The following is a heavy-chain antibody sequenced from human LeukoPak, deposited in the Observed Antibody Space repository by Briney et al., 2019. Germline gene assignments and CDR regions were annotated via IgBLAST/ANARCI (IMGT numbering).Heavy chain of an antibody. CDR3: ARLGYSSSIDY. D-gene: IGHD5-18*01. V-gene: IGHV4-39*01. J-gene: IGHJ4*02. CDR1: GGSISSSSYY. Sequence: SETLFLTCTVSGGSISSSSYYWGWVRQPPGKGLEWIGSIYYSGSTYYNPSLKSRVTISVDTSKNQFSLKLSSVTAADTAVYYCARLGYSSSIDYWGQGTLVTVSS. CDR2: IYYSGST.